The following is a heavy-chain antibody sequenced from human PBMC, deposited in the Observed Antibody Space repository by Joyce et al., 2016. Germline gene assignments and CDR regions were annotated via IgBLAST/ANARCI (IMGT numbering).Heavy chain of an antibody. CDR2: IYHNGKT. CDR3: AGDPQNFGF. J-gene: IGHJ4*02. Sequence: VQLQESGPGLVKPSETLSLTCDVSGDSISSGYFYGWVRQAPGKGLEWIANIYHNGKTYYNASLNSRVTISVDTSKNQLSLKLSSVTAADTAVYYCAGDPQNFGFWGQGTLVIVSS. CDR1: GDSISSGYF. V-gene: IGHV4-38-2*02. D-gene: IGHD2/OR15-2a*01.